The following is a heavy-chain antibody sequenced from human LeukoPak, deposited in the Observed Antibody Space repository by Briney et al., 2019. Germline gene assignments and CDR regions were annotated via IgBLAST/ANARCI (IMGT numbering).Heavy chain of an antibody. V-gene: IGHV3-7*01. CDR2: INGDGSEK. CDR3: ARARYCSSGNCYKDY. D-gene: IGHD2-15*01. J-gene: IGHJ4*02. Sequence: GGSLRLSCAASGFTFGTYWMSWVRQAPGKGLEWVSNINGDGSEKYFAGSVKGRFTISRDNARNSLFLQMNSLRAEDTAVYYCARARYCSSGNCYKDYWGQGSLVTVSS. CDR1: GFTFGTYW.